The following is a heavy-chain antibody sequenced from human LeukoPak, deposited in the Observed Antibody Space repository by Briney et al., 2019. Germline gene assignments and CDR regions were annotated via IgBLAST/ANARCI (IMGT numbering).Heavy chain of an antibody. D-gene: IGHD3-16*01. CDR2: IYYNGDT. J-gene: IGHJ5*02. CDR1: GGFISGHY. Sequence: KSSETLSLTCTVSGGFISGHYWSWIRQPPGKGLERIGYIYYNGDTNYNPSVKSRVTISLDKSKNYFSLKLTSVTAADTAIYYCARHIRLGGWFGPWGQGTLVTVSS. CDR3: ARHIRLGGWFGP. V-gene: IGHV4-59*08.